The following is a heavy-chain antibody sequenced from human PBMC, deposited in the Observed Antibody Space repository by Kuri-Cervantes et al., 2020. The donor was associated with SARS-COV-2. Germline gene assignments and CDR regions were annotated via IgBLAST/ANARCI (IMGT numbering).Heavy chain of an antibody. CDR1: GGSTSSQSYY. D-gene: IGHD6-25*01. CDR3: ARVAAGYFDY. Sequence: GSLRLPCTFTGGSTSSQSYYWGWIRQPPGKGLEWFGSVYYSGTTYYNPSLKSRGPISVDTSKKQFSLKLCSVTAADTAVHYCARVAAGYFDYWGQGTLVTVSS. J-gene: IGHJ4*02. V-gene: IGHV4-39*07. CDR2: VYYSGTT.